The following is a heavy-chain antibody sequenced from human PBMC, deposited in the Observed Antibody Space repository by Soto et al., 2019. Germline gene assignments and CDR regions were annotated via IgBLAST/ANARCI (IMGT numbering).Heavy chain of an antibody. CDR3: ARVKTTVTDIHFDY. V-gene: IGHV3-7*01. D-gene: IGHD4-17*01. J-gene: IGHJ4*02. CDR1: GFTFSSYW. Sequence: EVQLVESGGGLVQPGGSLRLSCAASGFTFSSYWMSWVRQAPGKGLEWVANIKQDGSEKYYVDSVKGRFTISRDNAKNSLYLQMNSLRAEDTAVYYCARVKTTVTDIHFDYWGQGPLVTVSS. CDR2: IKQDGSEK.